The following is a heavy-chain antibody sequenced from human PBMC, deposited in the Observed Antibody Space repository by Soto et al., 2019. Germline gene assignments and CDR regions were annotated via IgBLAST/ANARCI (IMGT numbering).Heavy chain of an antibody. CDR2: INHSGST. V-gene: IGHV4-34*01. D-gene: IGHD2-15*01. Sequence: PSETPSLTCAVYGGSFSGYYWSWIRQPPGKGLEWTGEINHSGSTNYNPSLKSRVTISVDTSKNQFSLKLSSVTAADTAVYYCGRAEPPKRVAVVAATPEPMDVWGQGTTVTVSS. J-gene: IGHJ6*02. CDR1: GGSFSGYY. CDR3: GRAEPPKRVAVVAATPEPMDV.